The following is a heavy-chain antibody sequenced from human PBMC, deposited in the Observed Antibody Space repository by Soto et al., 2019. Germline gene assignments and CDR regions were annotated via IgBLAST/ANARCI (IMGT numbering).Heavy chain of an antibody. Sequence: PSQTLSLTFAISGDSVSSNSAAWNCISQSPSRGLEWLGRTYYRSKWYNDYAVSVKSRITINPDTSKNQFSLQLNSVTPEDTAVYYCARDIEYSSSSDYGMDVWGQGTTVTVSS. J-gene: IGHJ6*02. D-gene: IGHD6-6*01. CDR1: GDSVSSNSAA. V-gene: IGHV6-1*01. CDR2: TYYRSKWYN. CDR3: ARDIEYSSSSDYGMDV.